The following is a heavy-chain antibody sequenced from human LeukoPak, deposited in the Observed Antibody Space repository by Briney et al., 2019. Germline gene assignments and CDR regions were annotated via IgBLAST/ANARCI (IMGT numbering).Heavy chain of an antibody. V-gene: IGHV3-9*01. J-gene: IGHJ3*02. D-gene: IGHD4-17*01. Sequence: GGSLRLSCAASGFTFDDYAMHWVRQAPGKGLEWVSGISWNSGSIGYADSVKGRFTISRDNAKNSLYLQMNSLRAEDTALYYCAKDSGTGDYSTWDAFAIWGQGTMVTVSS. CDR3: AKDSGTGDYSTWDAFAI. CDR1: GFTFDDYA. CDR2: ISWNSGSI.